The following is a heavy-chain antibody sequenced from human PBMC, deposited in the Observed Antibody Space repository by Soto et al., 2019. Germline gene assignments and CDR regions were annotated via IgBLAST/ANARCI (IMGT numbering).Heavy chain of an antibody. CDR1: GFTFSSYG. D-gene: IGHD2-15*01. CDR3: AREEIVVVVAATLGY. CDR2: IWYDGSNK. J-gene: IGHJ4*02. Sequence: PGGSLRLSCAASGFTFSSYGMHWVRQAPGKGLEWVAVIWYDGSNKYYADSVKGRFTISRDNSKNTLYLQMNSLRAEDTAVYYCAREEIVVVVAATLGYWGQGTLVTVSS. V-gene: IGHV3-33*01.